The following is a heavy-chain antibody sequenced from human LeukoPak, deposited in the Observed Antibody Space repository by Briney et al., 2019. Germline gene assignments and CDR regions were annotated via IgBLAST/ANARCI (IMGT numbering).Heavy chain of an antibody. Sequence: PSETLSLTCSVSGGSISGYYWSWIRQSPEKGLVWIGYIYYSGSTNYNPSLKSRATISLDMSKNQFSLKLNSVTAADTALYYCARHFTYYYDSSGYPRDIFDIWGQGTMVTVSS. D-gene: IGHD3-22*01. CDR2: IYYSGST. CDR1: GGSISGYY. J-gene: IGHJ3*02. V-gene: IGHV4-59*08. CDR3: ARHFTYYYDSSGYPRDIFDI.